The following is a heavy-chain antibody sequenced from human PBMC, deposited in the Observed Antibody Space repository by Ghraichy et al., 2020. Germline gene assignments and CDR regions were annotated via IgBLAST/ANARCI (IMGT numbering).Heavy chain of an antibody. CDR1: GGSFSGYY. D-gene: IGHD4-17*01. Sequence: SETLSLTCAVYGGSFSGYYWSWIRQPPGKGLEWIGEINHSGSTNYNPSLKSRVTISVDTSKNQFSLKLSSVTAADTAVYYCARGTTVTTNFDYWGQGTLVTVSS. V-gene: IGHV4-34*01. CDR3: ARGTTVTTNFDY. J-gene: IGHJ4*02. CDR2: INHSGST.